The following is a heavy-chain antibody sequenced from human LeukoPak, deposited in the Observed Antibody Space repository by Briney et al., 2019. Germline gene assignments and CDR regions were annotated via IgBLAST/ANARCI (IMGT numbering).Heavy chain of an antibody. V-gene: IGHV1-2*02. Sequence: ASVKVCCKAAGYTFTGYYMHWVRQAPGQGLEWMGWINPNSGGRNYAQKFQGRVTMTRDKSISTAYMELSRLRSDDTAVYYCARNYNSRGWLDPWGQGTLVTVSS. CDR1: GYTFTGYY. CDR3: ARNYNSRGWLDP. CDR2: INPNSGGR. J-gene: IGHJ5*02. D-gene: IGHD1-1*01.